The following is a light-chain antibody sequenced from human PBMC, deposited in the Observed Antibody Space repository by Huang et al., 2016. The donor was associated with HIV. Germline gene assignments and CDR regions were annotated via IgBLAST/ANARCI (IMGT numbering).Light chain of an antibody. J-gene: IGKJ2*01. V-gene: IGKV3-11*01. CDR3: QQRSAWPRT. CDR1: QSVFSY. Sequence: EIVLTQSPATLSLSPGESATLSCRTSQSVFSYVAWYQQRPGQAPRLLIYDASNRATGVSGRFSGSGSGTDFALTISSLESEDLAVYYCQQRSAWPRTFGQGTKLEI. CDR2: DAS.